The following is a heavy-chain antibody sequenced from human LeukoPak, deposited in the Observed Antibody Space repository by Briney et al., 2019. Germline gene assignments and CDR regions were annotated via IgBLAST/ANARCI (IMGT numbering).Heavy chain of an antibody. CDR3: AKDPMYYGSGSNYFDY. CDR2: ISGSGGST. CDR1: GFTFSSYA. D-gene: IGHD3-10*01. V-gene: IGHV3-23*01. Sequence: PGGSLRLSCAASGFTFSSYAMSWGRQAPGQGLEWVSAISGSGGSTYHADSVKGRFTISRDNSKNTLFLQMNSLRAEDTAVYYCAKDPMYYGSGSNYFDYWGQGTLVTVSS. J-gene: IGHJ4*02.